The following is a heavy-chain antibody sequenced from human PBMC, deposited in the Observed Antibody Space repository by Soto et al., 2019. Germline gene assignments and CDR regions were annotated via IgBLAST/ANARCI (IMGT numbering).Heavy chain of an antibody. CDR1: GGTFGSYG. D-gene: IGHD1-26*01. J-gene: IGHJ4*02. V-gene: IGHV1-69*06. Sequence: SVKVSCKASGGTFGSYGISWVRQAPGQGLESMGSIIPIFGTPNYAQKFQGRVTITADRSTSTIYVELSSLRSEDTAVYYCAREGFSGSYYGYWGQGTLVTVSS. CDR2: IIPIFGTP. CDR3: AREGFSGSYYGY.